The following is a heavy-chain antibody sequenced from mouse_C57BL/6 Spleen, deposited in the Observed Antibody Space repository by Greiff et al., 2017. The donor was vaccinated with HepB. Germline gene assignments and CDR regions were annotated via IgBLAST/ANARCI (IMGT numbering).Heavy chain of an antibody. CDR2: IYPGDGDT. CDR3: ARDYAMDY. V-gene: IGHV1-80*01. J-gene: IGHJ4*01. CDR1: GYAFSSYW. Sequence: VELVESGAELVKPGASVKISCKASGYAFSSYWMNWVKQRPGKGLEWIGQIYPGDGDTNYNGKFKGKATLTADKSSSTAYMQLSSLTSEDSAVYFCARDYAMDYWGQGTSVTVSS.